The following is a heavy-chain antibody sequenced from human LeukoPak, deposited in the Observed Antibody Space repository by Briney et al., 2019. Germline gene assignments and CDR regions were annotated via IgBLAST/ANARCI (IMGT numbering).Heavy chain of an antibody. CDR3: ARGGTLFTFFDS. J-gene: IGHJ4*02. Sequence: PSETLSLTCTESGGSISSDDYYWNWIRQPAGRGLEWIGRIYTTGNTMYNPSLESRVSMSIDTSKSQVSLKVKSVTAADTAVYYCARGGTLFTFFDSWGQGTLVTVSS. D-gene: IGHD2/OR15-2a*01. CDR1: GGSISSDDYY. CDR2: IYTTGNT. V-gene: IGHV4-61*02.